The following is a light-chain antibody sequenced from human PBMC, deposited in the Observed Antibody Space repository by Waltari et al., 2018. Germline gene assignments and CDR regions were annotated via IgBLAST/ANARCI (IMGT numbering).Light chain of an antibody. CDR3: QQYNVWPHT. CDR1: QSVSTN. CDR2: AAS. V-gene: IGKV3-15*01. J-gene: IGKJ2*01. Sequence: EIVVTQSPATLSVSPGDTATVSCRASQSVSTNLAWYQHKPGQAPRLLIHAASTRATAIPARFSGSGSGTEFTLTVSSVHSEDSAVYYCQQYNVWPHTFGQGTRLEIK.